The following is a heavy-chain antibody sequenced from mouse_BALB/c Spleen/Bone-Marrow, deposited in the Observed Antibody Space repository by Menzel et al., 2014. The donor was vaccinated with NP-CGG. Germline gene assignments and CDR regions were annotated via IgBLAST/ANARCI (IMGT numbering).Heavy chain of an antibody. CDR1: GFSLTSYG. Sequence: VQLQQSGPGLVQPSQSLSLSCTVSGFSLTSYGVHWVRQSPGKGLEWLGAIWSGGSTDYNAAFICRLSISKDNSKSQVFFKMNSMQANDTAIYYCARGLYYDYEFAYWGQGTLVTVSA. J-gene: IGHJ3*01. V-gene: IGHV2-2*02. CDR3: ARGLYYDYEFAY. CDR2: IWSGGST. D-gene: IGHD2-4*01.